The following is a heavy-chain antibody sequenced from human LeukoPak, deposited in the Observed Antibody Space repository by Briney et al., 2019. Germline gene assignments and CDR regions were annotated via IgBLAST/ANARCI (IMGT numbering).Heavy chain of an antibody. CDR1: GYTFTSYD. CDR3: AREGRCSSTSCYTKRGAIDP. D-gene: IGHD2-2*02. CDR2: MNPNSGNT. J-gene: IGHJ5*02. V-gene: IGHV1-8*01. Sequence: ASVKVSCKVSGYTFTSYDINWVRQATGQGLEWMGWMNPNSGNTGYAQKFQGRVTMTRNTSISTAYMELSSLRSEDTAVYYCAREGRCSSTSCYTKRGAIDPWGQGTLVTVSS.